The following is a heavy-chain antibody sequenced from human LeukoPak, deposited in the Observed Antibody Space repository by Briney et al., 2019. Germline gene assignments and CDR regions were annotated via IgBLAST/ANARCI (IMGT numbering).Heavy chain of an antibody. V-gene: IGHV5-51*01. CDR3: ASARHGDYVWDC. CDR1: GYSFTYW. D-gene: IGHD3-16*01. J-gene: IGHJ4*02. CDR2: IYSGDSHT. Sequence: GESLKISCKGSGYSFTYWIGWVRQMPGKGLEWMGIIYSGDSHTKYSPSFQGRVTISADKSISTAYLQWSSLEASDTAMYYCASARHGDYVWDCWGQGTLVTVSS.